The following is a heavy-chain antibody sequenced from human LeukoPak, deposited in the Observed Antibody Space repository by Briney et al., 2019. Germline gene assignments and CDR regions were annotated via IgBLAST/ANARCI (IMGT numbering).Heavy chain of an antibody. Sequence: GGSLRLSCEASGFTFSSYWMHWVRQAPGKGLAWVSRIKSDGTVTNYADTVKGRFTISRDNSKNTLYLQMNSLRAEDTAVYYCAREEGVTALDYWGQGTLVTVSS. D-gene: IGHD4-23*01. V-gene: IGHV3-74*01. CDR1: GFTFSSYW. CDR3: AREEGVTALDY. J-gene: IGHJ4*02. CDR2: IKSDGTVT.